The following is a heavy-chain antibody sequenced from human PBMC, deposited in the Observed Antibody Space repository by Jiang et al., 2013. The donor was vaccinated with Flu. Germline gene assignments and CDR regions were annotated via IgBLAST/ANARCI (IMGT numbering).Heavy chain of an antibody. D-gene: IGHD4-17*01. CDR3: ARANGDYDSTKAVGYESFDY. CDR1: GFTFSSYA. J-gene: IGHJ4*02. V-gene: IGHV3-30*04. Sequence: RLSCAASGFTFSSYAMHWVRQAPGKGLEWVAVISYDGSNKYYADSVKGRFTISRDNSKNTLYLQMNSLRAEDTAVYYCARANGDYDSTKAVGYESFDYWGQGTLVTVSS. CDR2: ISYDGSNK.